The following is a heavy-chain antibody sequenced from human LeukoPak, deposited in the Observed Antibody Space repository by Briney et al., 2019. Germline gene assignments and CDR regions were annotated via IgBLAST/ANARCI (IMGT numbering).Heavy chain of an antibody. CDR2: ISAYNVNT. J-gene: IGHJ4*02. V-gene: IGHV1-18*01. CDR1: GYTFTCYG. Sequence: ASVKVSCKASGYTFTCYGISWVRQAPGQGLEWMGWISAYNVNTNDAQKLQGRITMTTDTSTTTAYMELRSLRSDDTAVYYCARVPVSGPGARFDYWGQGTLVTVSS. CDR3: ARVPVSGPGARFDY. D-gene: IGHD4-11*01.